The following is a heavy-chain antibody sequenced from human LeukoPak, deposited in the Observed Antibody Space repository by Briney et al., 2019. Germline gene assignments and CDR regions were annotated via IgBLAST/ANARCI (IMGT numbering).Heavy chain of an antibody. CDR3: ARAIAVAAPFSSLGY. J-gene: IGHJ4*02. Sequence: GGSLRLSCAASGFTFSSYAMHWVRQAPGKGLEWVAVISYDGSNKYYADSVKGRFTISRDNSKNTLYLQMNSLRAEDTAVYYCARAIAVAAPFSSLGYWGQGTLVTVSS. CDR2: ISYDGSNK. D-gene: IGHD6-19*01. CDR1: GFTFSSYA. V-gene: IGHV3-30-3*01.